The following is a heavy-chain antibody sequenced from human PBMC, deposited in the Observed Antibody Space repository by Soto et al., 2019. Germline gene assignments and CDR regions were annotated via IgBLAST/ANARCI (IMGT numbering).Heavy chain of an antibody. CDR3: ARDPGRNCTNGVCYRGGMDV. D-gene: IGHD2-8*01. Sequence: GGSLRLSCAASGFTFSSYAMSWVRQAPGKGLEWVSYISSSSSYTNYADSVKGRFTISRDNAKNSLYLQMNSLRAEDTAVYYCARDPGRNCTNGVCYRGGMDVWGQGTTVTVSS. CDR1: GFTFSSYA. J-gene: IGHJ6*02. V-gene: IGHV3-21*05. CDR2: ISSSSSYT.